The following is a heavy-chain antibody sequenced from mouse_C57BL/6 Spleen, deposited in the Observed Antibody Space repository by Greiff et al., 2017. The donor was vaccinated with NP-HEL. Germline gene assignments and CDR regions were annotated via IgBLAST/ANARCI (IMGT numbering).Heavy chain of an antibody. CDR1: GYTFSSYW. CDR2: IDPSDSYT. J-gene: IGHJ3*01. V-gene: IGHV1-50*01. CDR3: ARGGLMVTPAWFAY. D-gene: IGHD2-2*01. Sequence: QVQLQQSGAELVKPGASVKLSCKASGYTFSSYWMQWVKQRPGQGLEWIGEIDPSDSYTNYNQKFKGKATLTVDTSSSTAYMQLSSLTSEDSAVYYCARGGLMVTPAWFAYWGQGTLVTVSA.